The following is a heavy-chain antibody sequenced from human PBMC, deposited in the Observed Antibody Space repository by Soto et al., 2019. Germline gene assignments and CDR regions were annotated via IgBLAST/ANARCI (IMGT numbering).Heavy chain of an antibody. CDR2: INPSGGST. J-gene: IGHJ6*02. Sequence: QVQLVQSGAEVKKPGASVKVSCKASGYTFTSYYMHWVRQAPGQGLEWMGIINPSGGSTSYAQKFRGRVTMTRDTSTSTVYMELSSLRSEDTAVYYCARSTVTRRGGMDVWGQGTTVTVSS. D-gene: IGHD4-4*01. CDR1: GYTFTSYY. CDR3: ARSTVTRRGGMDV. V-gene: IGHV1-46*01.